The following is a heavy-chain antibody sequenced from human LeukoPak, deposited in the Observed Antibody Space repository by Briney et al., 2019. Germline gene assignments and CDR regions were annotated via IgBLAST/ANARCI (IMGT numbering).Heavy chain of an antibody. D-gene: IGHD3-22*01. CDR3: ASVSSVSTYYFDY. Sequence: GASVKVSCRASGGTFSSYAISWVRQAPGQGLEWMGGIIPIFGTANYAQKFQGRVTITADESASTAYMELSSLRSEDTAVYYCASVSSVSTYYFDYWGQGTLVTVSS. CDR2: IIPIFGTA. J-gene: IGHJ4*02. V-gene: IGHV1-69*01. CDR1: GGTFSSYA.